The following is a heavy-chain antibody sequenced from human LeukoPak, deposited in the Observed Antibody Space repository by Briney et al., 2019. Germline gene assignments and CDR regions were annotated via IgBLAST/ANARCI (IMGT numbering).Heavy chain of an antibody. J-gene: IGHJ4*02. D-gene: IGHD4-17*01. V-gene: IGHV4-30-2*01. CDR2: IYHSGST. CDR1: GGSISSGGYS. Sequence: SQTLSLTCAVSGGSISSGGYSWSWIRQPPGKGLEWIGYIYHSGSTYYNPSLKSRVTISVDRSKNQFSLKLSSVTAADTAVYYCARARGNGDYDYWGQGTLVTASS. CDR3: ARARGNGDYDY.